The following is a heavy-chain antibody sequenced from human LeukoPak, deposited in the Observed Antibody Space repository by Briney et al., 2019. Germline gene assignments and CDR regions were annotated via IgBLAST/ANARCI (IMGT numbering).Heavy chain of an antibody. CDR3: AKVLIYSNRVMNDAFDI. J-gene: IGHJ3*02. CDR1: GFTFSSYA. D-gene: IGHD6-13*01. Sequence: GGSLRLSCAASGFTFSSYAMSWVRQAPGKGLEWVSAISGSGGSTYYADSVKGRFTISRDNSKNTLYLQMNSLRAEDTAVYHCAKVLIYSNRVMNDAFDIWGQGTMVTVSS. V-gene: IGHV3-23*01. CDR2: ISGSGGST.